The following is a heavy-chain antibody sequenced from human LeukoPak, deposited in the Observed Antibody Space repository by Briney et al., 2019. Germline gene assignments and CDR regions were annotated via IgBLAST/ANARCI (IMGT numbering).Heavy chain of an antibody. J-gene: IGHJ4*02. CDR3: ARSPVDYCSGGSCPFDY. V-gene: IGHV3-23*01. D-gene: IGHD2-15*01. CDR1: GFTFSTYA. Sequence: GGSLKLSCAASGFTFSTYAMSWVRQAPGKGLEWVSAISVSAGSTYYADSVKGRFTISRDNSKNTLYLQMNSLRAEDTAVYYCARSPVDYCSGGSCPFDYWGQGTLVTVSS. CDR2: ISVSAGST.